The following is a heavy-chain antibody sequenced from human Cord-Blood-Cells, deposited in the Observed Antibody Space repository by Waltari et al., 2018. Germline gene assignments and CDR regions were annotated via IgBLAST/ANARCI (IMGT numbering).Heavy chain of an antibody. CDR1: GFTLSSYG. V-gene: IGHV3-33*01. CDR2: IWYDGSNK. D-gene: IGHD1-26*01. J-gene: IGHJ2*01. Sequence: QVQLVESGGGVVQPGRYLRLYCAASGFTLSSYGMHWVAQAPGKGLEWVAVIWYDGSNKYYADSVKGRFTISRDNSKNTLYLQMNSLRAEDTAVYYCARGGSGSYWYFDLWGRGTLVTVSS. CDR3: ARGGSGSYWYFDL.